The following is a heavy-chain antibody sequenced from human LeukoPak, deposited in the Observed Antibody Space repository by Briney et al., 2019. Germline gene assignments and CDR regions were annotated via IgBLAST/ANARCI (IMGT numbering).Heavy chain of an antibody. CDR2: ISAYNGNT. CDR1: GYTFTGYY. D-gene: IGHD1-26*01. CDR3: AREDSGSYSVDY. V-gene: IGHV1-18*04. J-gene: IGHJ4*02. Sequence: ASVKVSCKASGYTFTGYYMHWVRQAPGQGLEWMGWISAYNGNTNYAQKLQGRVTMTTDTSTSTAYMELRSLRSDDTAVYYCAREDSGSYSVDYWGQGTLVTVSS.